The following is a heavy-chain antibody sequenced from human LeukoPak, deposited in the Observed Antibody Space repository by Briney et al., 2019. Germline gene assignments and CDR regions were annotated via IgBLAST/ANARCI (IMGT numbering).Heavy chain of an antibody. CDR3: ARELTTFYYDISGYYGHAFDI. J-gene: IGHJ3*02. CDR2: TYSGGGT. Sequence: GGSLRLSCAASGFTVSSNYMSWVRQAPGKGLNSISVTYSGGGTYCADSVKGRFTISRDNSKNTLFLQMNSLRAEDTAVYYCARELTTFYYDISGYYGHAFDIWGQGTMFTVSS. CDR1: GFTVSSNY. D-gene: IGHD3-22*01. V-gene: IGHV3-66*01.